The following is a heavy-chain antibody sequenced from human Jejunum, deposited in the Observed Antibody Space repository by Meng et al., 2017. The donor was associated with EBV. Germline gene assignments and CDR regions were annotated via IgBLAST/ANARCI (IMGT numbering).Heavy chain of an antibody. J-gene: IGHJ4*02. CDR3: ARDTHRLGSTTNYFAY. CDR2: IGSLSNI. CDR1: GFPFSDYN. D-gene: IGHD1/OR15-1a*01. Sequence: EVQLVESGGGLVKPGGSLRLSCTASGFPFSDYNMMWVRQAPGKGLEWGASIGSLSNINYAGSVRGRFTVSRDNAKNSLFLQMNSLRADDTAVYFCARDTHRLGSTTNYFAYWGQGSLVTVSS. V-gene: IGHV3-69-1*01.